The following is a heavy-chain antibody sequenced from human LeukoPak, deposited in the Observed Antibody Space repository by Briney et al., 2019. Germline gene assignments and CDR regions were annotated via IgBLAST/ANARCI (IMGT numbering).Heavy chain of an antibody. CDR3: ATTYDSSGYYKGVPDY. CDR2: IYPGDSDT. D-gene: IGHD3-22*01. Sequence: GESLKISCKGSGYSFTSYWIGWVRQMPGKGLEWMGIIYPGDSDTRYSPSFQGQVTISADKSISTAYLQWSSLKASDTAMYYCATTYDSSGYYKGVPDYWGQGTLVTVSS. J-gene: IGHJ4*02. V-gene: IGHV5-51*01. CDR1: GYSFTSYW.